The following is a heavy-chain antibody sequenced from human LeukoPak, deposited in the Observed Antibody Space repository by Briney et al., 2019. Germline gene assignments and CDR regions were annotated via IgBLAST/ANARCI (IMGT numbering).Heavy chain of an antibody. CDR1: GGSFSGYY. CDR2: IYYSGST. J-gene: IGHJ5*02. V-gene: IGHV4-34*01. Sequence: SETLSLTCAVYGGSFSGYYWSWIRQPPGKGLEWIGSIYYSGSTYYNPSLKSRVTISVDTSKNQFSLKLSSVTAADTAVYYCARHVKASTGKLLWFGEFSNNWFDPWGQGTLVTVSS. D-gene: IGHD3-10*01. CDR3: ARHVKASTGKLLWFGEFSNNWFDP.